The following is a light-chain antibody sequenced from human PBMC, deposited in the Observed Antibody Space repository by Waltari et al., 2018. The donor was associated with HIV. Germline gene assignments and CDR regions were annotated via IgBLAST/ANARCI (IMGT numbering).Light chain of an antibody. CDR3: AAWGDILKGYV. CDR1: TSNIGSNT. CDR2: SSN. J-gene: IGLJ1*01. Sequence: QSVLTQPPSASGTPGQRVTISCSGSTSNIGSNTVNWYQQLPGTAPKLLIYSSNQRPSGVPDRFSGSKSGTSASLAISGLQSEDEADYYCAAWGDILKGYVFGTGTTVTVL. V-gene: IGLV1-44*01.